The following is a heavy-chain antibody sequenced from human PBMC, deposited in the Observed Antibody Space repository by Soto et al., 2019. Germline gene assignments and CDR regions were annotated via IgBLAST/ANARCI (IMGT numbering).Heavy chain of an antibody. CDR3: AKDHCSSTSRYRSNWFDP. J-gene: IGHJ5*02. Sequence: GGSLRLSCAASGFTFSSYAMSWVRQAPGKGLEWVSAISGSGGSTYYADSVKGRFTISRDNSKNTLYLQMNSLRAEDTAVYYCAKDHCSSTSRYRSNWFDPWGQGTLVTVSS. D-gene: IGHD2-2*02. CDR2: ISGSGGST. CDR1: GFTFSSYA. V-gene: IGHV3-23*01.